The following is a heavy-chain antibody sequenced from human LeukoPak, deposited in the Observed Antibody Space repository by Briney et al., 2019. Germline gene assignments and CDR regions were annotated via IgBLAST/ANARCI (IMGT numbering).Heavy chain of an antibody. CDR1: GYTFTTYN. J-gene: IGHJ4*02. V-gene: IGHV1-18*01. D-gene: IGHD3-10*01. CDR3: ARDLSYFYGSGEGY. CDR2: ISGYNGNT. Sequence: ASVKVSCKASGYTFTTYNINWVRQAPGQGLEWMGWISGYNGNTNYGQKFQGRVTMTADTSTSTAYMELRSLKSDDTAVYFCARDLSYFYGSGEGYWGQGTLVTVSS.